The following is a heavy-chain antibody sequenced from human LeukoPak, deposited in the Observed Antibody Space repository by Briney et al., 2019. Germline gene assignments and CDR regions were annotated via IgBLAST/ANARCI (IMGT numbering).Heavy chain of an antibody. CDR1: GFTVSSNY. Sequence: PGGSLRLSCAASGFTVSSNYMSWVRQAPGKGLEWVSVIYSGGSTYYADSVKGRFTISRDNPKNTLYLQMNSLRAEDTAVYYCARDDPLHGSGDSPFDYWGQGTLVTVSS. CDR3: ARDDPLHGSGDSPFDY. CDR2: IYSGGST. D-gene: IGHD3-10*01. J-gene: IGHJ4*02. V-gene: IGHV3-53*01.